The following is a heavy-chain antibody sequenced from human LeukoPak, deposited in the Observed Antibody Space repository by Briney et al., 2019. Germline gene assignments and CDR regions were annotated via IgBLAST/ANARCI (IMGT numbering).Heavy chain of an antibody. CDR1: GFTFSSYG. V-gene: IGHV3-33*01. J-gene: IGHJ4*02. D-gene: IGHD3-10*01. Sequence: PGRSLRLSCAASGFTFSSYGMHWVRQAPGKGQEWVGIIWYDGSNKYYADSVKGRFTISRDNSKNTLYLQMNSLRAEDTAVYYCARDSYYDSGSRGDFDYWGQGTLVTVSS. CDR2: IWYDGSNK. CDR3: ARDSYYDSGSRGDFDY.